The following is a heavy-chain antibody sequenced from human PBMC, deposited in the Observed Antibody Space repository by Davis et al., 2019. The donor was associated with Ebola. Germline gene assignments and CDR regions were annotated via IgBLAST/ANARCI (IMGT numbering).Heavy chain of an antibody. CDR3: ARDPNYSSSWYIDY. Sequence: GESLKISCAASGFTFSSYGMHWVRQAPGKGLEWVAVISYDGSNKYYADSVKGRFTISRDNAKNSLYLQMNSLRAEDTAVYYCARDPNYSSSWYIDYWGQGTLVTVSS. CDR1: GFTFSSYG. J-gene: IGHJ4*02. V-gene: IGHV3-30*03. CDR2: ISYDGSNK. D-gene: IGHD6-13*01.